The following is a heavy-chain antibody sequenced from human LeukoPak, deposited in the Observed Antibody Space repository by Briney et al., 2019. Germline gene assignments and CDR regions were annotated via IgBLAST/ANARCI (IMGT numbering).Heavy chain of an antibody. CDR3: ARAARASLCGYSMEV. Sequence: PGGSLRLSCAASGFTFSSYAMHWVRQATGKGLEWVSAIGTAGDTYYTGSVKGRFTISREKAKNSRYLQMNSLRAPDTVAYFCARAARASLCGYSMEVWGEGNTVTVSS. CDR2: IGTAGDT. J-gene: IGHJ6*01. V-gene: IGHV3-13*01. CDR1: GFTFSSYA.